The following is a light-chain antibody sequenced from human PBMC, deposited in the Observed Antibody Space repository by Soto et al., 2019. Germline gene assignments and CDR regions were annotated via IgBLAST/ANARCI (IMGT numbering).Light chain of an antibody. V-gene: IGKV1-9*01. CDR1: QGISSY. Sequence: DIQLTQSPSFLSASVGDRVTITCRASQGISSYLAWYQQKPGKAPKLLIYAASTLQSGLPSRFSGSGSGTEFTLTISSLQPEDFATYYCQQLNSYPYTFGQWTKLEIK. J-gene: IGKJ2*01. CDR3: QQLNSYPYT. CDR2: AAS.